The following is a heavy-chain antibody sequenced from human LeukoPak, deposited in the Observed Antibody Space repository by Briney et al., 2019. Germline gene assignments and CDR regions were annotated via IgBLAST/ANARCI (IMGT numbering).Heavy chain of an antibody. CDR2: ISGSGGST. CDR3: AKLGYCGGDCHLVAFDI. V-gene: IGHV3-23*01. J-gene: IGHJ3*02. CDR1: GFTLSSYA. D-gene: IGHD2-21*02. Sequence: AGGSLSLSCAASGFTLSSYAMSWVRQAPGKGLEWVSAISGSGGSTYYADSVKGRFTISRDNSKNTLYLQMNSLGAEDTAVYYCAKLGYCGGDCHLVAFDIWGQGTLVTVSS.